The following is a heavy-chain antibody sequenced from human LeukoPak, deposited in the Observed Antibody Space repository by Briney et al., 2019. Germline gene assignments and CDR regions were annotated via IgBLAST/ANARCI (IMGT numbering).Heavy chain of an antibody. Sequence: GGSLRLSCAASGFTFCDHIMNWVRQLPGKRLEWVAYVSGSGSTVYYADSVKGRFTVSGDNGKSSLYLQMNSLRVEDTALYYCVRQFASWGQGTLVTVSS. CDR2: VSGSGSTV. CDR1: GFTFCDHI. J-gene: IGHJ4*02. CDR3: VRQFAS. V-gene: IGHV3-48*01.